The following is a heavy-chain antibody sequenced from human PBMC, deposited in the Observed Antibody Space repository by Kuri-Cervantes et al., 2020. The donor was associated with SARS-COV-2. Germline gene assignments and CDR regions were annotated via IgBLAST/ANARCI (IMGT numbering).Heavy chain of an antibody. CDR3: ARDGASLEYSQH. CDR1: GFTFSSYS. J-gene: IGHJ1*01. CDR2: ISSSSSYI. Sequence: LSLSCAASGFTFSSYSMNWVRQAPGKGLEWVSSISSSSSYIYYADSVKGRFTISRDNAKNSLYLQMNSLRAEDTAVYYCARDGASLEYSQHWGQGTLVTVSS. D-gene: IGHD1-26*01. V-gene: IGHV3-21*01.